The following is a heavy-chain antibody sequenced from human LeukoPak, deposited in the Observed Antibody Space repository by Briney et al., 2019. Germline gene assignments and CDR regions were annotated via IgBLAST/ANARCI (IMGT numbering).Heavy chain of an antibody. CDR2: SNPNSGGT. Sequence: ASVKVSCKASGYTFTGYYMHWVRQAPGQGLEWMGWSNPNSGGTNYAQKFQGWVTMTRDTSISTAYMELSRLRSDDTAVYYSAIEAPGTDYYYYYGIDVWGQGTTVTVSS. V-gene: IGHV1-2*04. J-gene: IGHJ6*02. CDR1: GYTFTGYY. CDR3: AIEAPGTDYYYYYGIDV.